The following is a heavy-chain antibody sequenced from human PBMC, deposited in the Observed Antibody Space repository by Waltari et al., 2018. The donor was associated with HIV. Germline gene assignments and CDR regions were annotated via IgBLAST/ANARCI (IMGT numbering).Heavy chain of an antibody. J-gene: IGHJ6*02. CDR2: ISGSGGST. Sequence: EVQVLESGGALVQPGGSLRLSCAASGFTFSSSGMSWVRQAPGKGLGWVSTISGSGGSTYYADSVKGRFTVSRDNSKNTLYLQMNSLRAEDTAVYFCVKEHQYSHSWYSYYGMDVWGQGTTVTVSS. V-gene: IGHV3-23*01. CDR1: GFTFSSSG. CDR3: VKEHQYSHSWYSYYGMDV. D-gene: IGHD6-13*01.